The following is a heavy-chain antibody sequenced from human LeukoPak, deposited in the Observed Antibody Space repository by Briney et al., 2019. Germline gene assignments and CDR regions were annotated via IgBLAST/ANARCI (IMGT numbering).Heavy chain of an antibody. CDR2: ISAYNGNT. CDR1: GYTFTSYG. V-gene: IGHV1-18*01. D-gene: IGHD1-26*01. Sequence: ASVKVSCKASGYTFTSYGISWVRQAPGQGLEWMGWISAYNGNTNYAQKLQGRVTLTTDTSTSTAYMELRSLRSDDTAVYYCARGSIVGPTKGAFDIWGQGTMVTVSS. J-gene: IGHJ3*02. CDR3: ARGSIVGPTKGAFDI.